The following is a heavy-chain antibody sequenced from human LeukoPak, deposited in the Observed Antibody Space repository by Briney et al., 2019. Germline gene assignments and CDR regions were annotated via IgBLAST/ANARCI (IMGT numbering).Heavy chain of an antibody. J-gene: IGHJ6*04. CDR1: GDSISNYY. CDR2: INTSGNT. D-gene: IGHD5-12*01. V-gene: IGHV4-4*07. Sequence: SETLSLTCTVSGDSISNYYWSWIRQSAGKGLGWIGRINTSGNTNYDPSLKSRVTMSLDTSKNQFSLNVSSVTVADTAAFYCARERLGFRVDVWGKGTTVTVSS. CDR3: ARERLGFRVDV.